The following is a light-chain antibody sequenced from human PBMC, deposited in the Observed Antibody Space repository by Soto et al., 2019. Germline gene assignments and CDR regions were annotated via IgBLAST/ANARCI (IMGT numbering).Light chain of an antibody. CDR3: QQRSNWPRT. V-gene: IGKV3D-20*02. J-gene: IGKJ1*01. Sequence: EIVLTQSPGTLSLSPGERATLSCRASQSVGGNFLAWFQLKPGQAPRLLIFGASNRATGVPDRFSGGGSGTDFTLTISRLEPEDFAVYYCQQRSNWPRTFGQGTKVDIK. CDR2: GAS. CDR1: QSVGGNF.